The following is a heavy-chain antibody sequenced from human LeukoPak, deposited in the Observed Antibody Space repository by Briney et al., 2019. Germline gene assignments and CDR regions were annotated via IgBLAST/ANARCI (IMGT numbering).Heavy chain of an antibody. CDR2: IYSGGST. V-gene: IGHV3-53*01. D-gene: IGHD1-1*01. CDR1: GFTVSSNY. Sequence: PGGSLRLSCAASGFTVSSNYMSWVRQAPGKGLEWVSVIYSGGSTYYADSVKGRFTISRGNSKNTVFLQMNSLRVEDTAVYYCAKDWGTTGTTGWLFDPWGQGTLVTVSS. J-gene: IGHJ5*02. CDR3: AKDWGTTGTTGWLFDP.